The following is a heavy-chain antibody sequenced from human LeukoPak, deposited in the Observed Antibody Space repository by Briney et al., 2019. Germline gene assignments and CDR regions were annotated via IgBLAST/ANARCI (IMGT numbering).Heavy chain of an antibody. V-gene: IGHV3-48*01. D-gene: IGHD3-3*01. CDR2: ISSSSSTI. J-gene: IGHJ4*02. Sequence: GGSLRLSCAASGFTYSSYSMNWVRQAPGKGLEWVSYISSSSSTIYYADSVKGRFTISRDNAKNSLYLQMNSLRAEDTAVYYCARGIEFWSGYPIDYWGQGTLVTVSS. CDR3: ARGIEFWSGYPIDY. CDR1: GFTYSSYS.